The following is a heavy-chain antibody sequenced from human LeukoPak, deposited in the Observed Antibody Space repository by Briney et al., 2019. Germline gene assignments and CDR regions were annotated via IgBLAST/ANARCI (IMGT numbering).Heavy chain of an antibody. D-gene: IGHD3-16*01. CDR2: ISWNSGSI. V-gene: IGHV3-9*01. CDR1: GFTFDDYA. CDR3: AKEDRRGRHFDY. Sequence: PGGSLRLSCAASGFTFDDYAMHWVRRAPGKGLEWVSGISWNSGSIGYADSVKGRFTISRDNAKNSLYLQMNSLRAEDTALYYCAKEDRRGRHFDYWGQGTLVTVSS. J-gene: IGHJ4*02.